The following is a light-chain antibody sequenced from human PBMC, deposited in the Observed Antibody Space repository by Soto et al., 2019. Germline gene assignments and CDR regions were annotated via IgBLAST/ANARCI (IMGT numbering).Light chain of an antibody. J-gene: IGKJ1*01. CDR3: QQSYTTPRT. CDR2: AAS. Sequence: DIQMTQSPSSLSASVGDRVTITCRASQSISSYLNWYQQKPGKAPKLLIYAASSLQSGVPSRFSGSGSGTDFTLTISSLQPEGFATYYCQQSYTTPRTFGQGTKVDIK. V-gene: IGKV1-39*01. CDR1: QSISSY.